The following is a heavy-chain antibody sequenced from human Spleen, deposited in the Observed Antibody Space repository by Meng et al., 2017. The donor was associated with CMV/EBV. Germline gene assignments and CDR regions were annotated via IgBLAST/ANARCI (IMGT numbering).Heavy chain of an antibody. CDR2: INWNGGST. CDR3: ARHMGSGSGTWDH. D-gene: IGHD3-10*01. V-gene: IGHV3-20*04. J-gene: IGHJ4*02. CDR1: GFTFDDYG. Sequence: GESLKISCAASGFTFDDYGMSWVRQAPGKGLEWVSGINWNGGSTGYADSVKGRFTISRDNAKNSLYLQMNSLRAEDTAVYYCARHMGSGSGTWDHWGQGALVTVSS.